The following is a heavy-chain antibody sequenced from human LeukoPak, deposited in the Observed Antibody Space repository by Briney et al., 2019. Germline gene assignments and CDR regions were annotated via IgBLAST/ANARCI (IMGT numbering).Heavy chain of an antibody. CDR2: IKSDGSNT. V-gene: IGHV3-74*01. J-gene: IGHJ4*02. Sequence: GGSLRLSCGASGFTFSSYWMHWVRQAPGKGLVWISRIKSDGSNTSYADSVKGRFTISRDNAKNTLYLQMNSLRAEDTAVYYCARGNYYGQDYWGQGTLVTVSS. CDR3: ARGNYYGQDY. D-gene: IGHD3-10*01. CDR1: GFTFSSYW.